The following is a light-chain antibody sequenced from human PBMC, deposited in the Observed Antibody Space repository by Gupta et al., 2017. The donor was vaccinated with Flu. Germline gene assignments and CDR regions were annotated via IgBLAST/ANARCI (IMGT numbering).Light chain of an antibody. CDR3: CSSRNSSTPYVL. Sequence: QSALTQPASVSGSPGQSITISCIGTRSDIGGYNYVSWYQQHPGKAPQLSIVQGSNRPSGVSNRFSGAKSGNTASPTISGLQAEDEAEYYWCSSRNSSTPYVLFGGGTKLTVL. J-gene: IGLJ2*01. CDR1: RSDIGGYNY. V-gene: IGLV2-14*01. CDR2: QGS.